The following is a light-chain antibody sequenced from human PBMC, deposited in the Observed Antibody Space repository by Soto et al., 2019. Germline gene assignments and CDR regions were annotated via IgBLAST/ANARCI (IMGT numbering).Light chain of an antibody. Sequence: QSALTQPASVSGSPGQSITISCTGTSSDIGSYNYVSWYQQLPGKVPKLMIYGVSNRPSGVSNRFSGSKSGNTASLTISGLQAEDKADYYCSSYTFSSTLVVFGGGTKLTVL. CDR3: SSYTFSSTLVV. J-gene: IGLJ2*01. CDR1: SSDIGSYNY. CDR2: GVS. V-gene: IGLV2-14*03.